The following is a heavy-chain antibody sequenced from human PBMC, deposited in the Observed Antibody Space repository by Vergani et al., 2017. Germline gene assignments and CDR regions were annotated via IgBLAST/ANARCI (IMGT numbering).Heavy chain of an antibody. Sequence: QLQLQQSGPGLVKPSETLFLTCTVSADSISSGSYYWGWIRQPPGKSLEWIGSIYYSGLTYYNPSLKSRVAISFATSKTQFSLKVTSVTAADTAVYFCARQRPGSGWSPGDFDDWGQGILVTVSS. J-gene: IGHJ4*02. CDR2: IYYSGLT. V-gene: IGHV4-39*01. CDR3: ARQRPGSGWSPGDFDD. CDR1: ADSISSGSYY. D-gene: IGHD6-19*01.